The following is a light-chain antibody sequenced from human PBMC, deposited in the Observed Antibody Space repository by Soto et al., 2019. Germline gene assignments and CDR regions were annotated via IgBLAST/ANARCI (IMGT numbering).Light chain of an antibody. J-gene: IGKJ1*01. CDR3: QQYKSYSWT. Sequence: DIQMTQSPSTLSASVGDRVTITCRASQSISSWLAWYQQKPGKAPKLLIYDASSLESGVPSRFSGSGSGTEFTLTISSLQPDDFATYYCQQYKSYSWTFGQWTKVEIK. V-gene: IGKV1-5*01. CDR1: QSISSW. CDR2: DAS.